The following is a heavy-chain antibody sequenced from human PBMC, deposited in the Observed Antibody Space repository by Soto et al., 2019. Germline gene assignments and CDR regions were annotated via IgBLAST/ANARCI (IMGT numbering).Heavy chain of an antibody. CDR1: GGSISSYY. CDR2: IYYSGST. V-gene: IGHV4-59*01. Sequence: QVQLQESGPGLVKPSETLSLTCTVSGGSISSYYWSWIRQPPGKGLEWIGYIYYSGSTNYNPSLKSRVTISVDTSKNQFSLKLSSVTAADTAVYYCASQYCSGGSCYPYFDYWGQVTLVTVSS. J-gene: IGHJ4*02. CDR3: ASQYCSGGSCYPYFDY. D-gene: IGHD2-15*01.